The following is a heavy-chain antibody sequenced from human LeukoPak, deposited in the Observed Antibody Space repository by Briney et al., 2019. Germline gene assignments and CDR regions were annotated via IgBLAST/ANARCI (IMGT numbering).Heavy chain of an antibody. V-gene: IGHV3-33*01. J-gene: IGHJ4*02. Sequence: GGSLRLSCAASGFTFSSYGMHWVRQAPGKGLEWVAVIWYDGSNKCYADSVKGRFTISRDNSKNTLYLQMNSLRAEDTAVYYCARDKLLGPTDYWGQGTRVTVSS. CDR3: ARDKLLGPTDY. D-gene: IGHD2/OR15-2a*01. CDR2: IWYDGSNK. CDR1: GFTFSSYG.